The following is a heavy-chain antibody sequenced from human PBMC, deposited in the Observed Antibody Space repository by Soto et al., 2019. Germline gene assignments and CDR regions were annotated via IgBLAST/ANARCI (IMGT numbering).Heavy chain of an antibody. J-gene: IGHJ4*02. CDR2: ISSTTNYI. CDR1: GGTFTRDS. Sequence: PAGSLTLSXAASGGTFTRDSINWGRQAPGKGLEWVSSISSTTNYIYYGDSMKGRFTTSRDNAKNSLYLEMNSLRAEDTAVYYCARESEDLTSNFDYWGQGTPVPVSS. V-gene: IGHV3-21*06. CDR3: ARESEDLTSNFDY.